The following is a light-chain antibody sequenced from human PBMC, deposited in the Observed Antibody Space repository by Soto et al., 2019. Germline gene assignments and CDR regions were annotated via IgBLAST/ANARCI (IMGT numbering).Light chain of an antibody. CDR3: QQYESFSRT. CDR1: QSISTW. V-gene: IGKV1-5*01. Sequence: DIQMTQSPSTLPASVGDRVTITCRASQSISTWLAWYQRKPGQAPKLLIYDASTLESGVPSRFTGSGSETDFTLTISSLQPDDFATYYCQQYESFSRTFGQGNRVEI. J-gene: IGKJ1*01. CDR2: DAS.